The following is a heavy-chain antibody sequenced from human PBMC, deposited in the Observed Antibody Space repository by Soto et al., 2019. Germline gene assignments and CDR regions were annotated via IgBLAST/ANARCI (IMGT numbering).Heavy chain of an antibody. J-gene: IGHJ4*02. CDR2: ISGSGQTT. CDR1: GFTFSSYS. D-gene: IGHD4-4*01. V-gene: IGHV3-23*01. CDR3: AKSRGDSWTTYFFDY. Sequence: GGSLRLSCAASGFTFSSYSLSWLRQAPGKGLEWVSGISGSGQTTHYRDSVKGRFTISRDNFRNTLYLQVNSLRADDTAVYFFAKSRGDSWTTYFFDYGGQGALVTVPS.